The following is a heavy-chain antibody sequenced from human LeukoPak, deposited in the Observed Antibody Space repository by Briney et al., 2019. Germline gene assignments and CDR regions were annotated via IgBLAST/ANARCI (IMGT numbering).Heavy chain of an antibody. CDR1: GYSISSGYC. J-gene: IGHJ4*02. CDR2: IYHSGST. CDR3: ARVWFGEYSFDY. Sequence: SETLSLTCAVSGYSISSGYCWGWIRQPPGKGLEWTGSIYHSGSTYYIPSLKSRVTISVDTSKNQFSLKLSSVTAADTAVYYCARVWFGEYSFDYWGQGTLVTVSS. V-gene: IGHV4-38-2*01. D-gene: IGHD3-10*01.